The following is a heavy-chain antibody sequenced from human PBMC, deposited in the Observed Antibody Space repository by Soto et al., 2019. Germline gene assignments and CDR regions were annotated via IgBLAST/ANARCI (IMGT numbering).Heavy chain of an antibody. CDR2: INHSGST. J-gene: IGHJ4*02. D-gene: IGHD3-3*01. CDR3: ARGRGRITIFGVVTYFDY. V-gene: IGHV4-34*01. Sequence: SETLSLTCAVYGGSFSGYYWSWIRQPPGKGLEWIGEINHSGSTNYNPSLKSRVTISVDTSKNQFSLKLSSVTAADTAVYYCARGRGRITIFGVVTYFDYWGQGNLVTVSS. CDR1: GGSFSGYY.